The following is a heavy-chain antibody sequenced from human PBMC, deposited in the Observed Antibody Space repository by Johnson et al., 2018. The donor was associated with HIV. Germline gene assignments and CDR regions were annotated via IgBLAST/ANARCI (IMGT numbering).Heavy chain of an antibody. CDR3: AKLPGGNSGFVDAFEM. D-gene: IGHD4-23*01. CDR2: ITYDGSNK. Sequence: VQLVESGGGVMQPGKSLRLSCEASGFTFRSYAMHWVRQAPGKGLEWVAVITYDGSNKYYADSVKGRFTISRDNSKNTLYLQMNSLRAEDTAVYYCAKLPGGNSGFVDAFEMWGQGTMVTVSS. J-gene: IGHJ3*02. V-gene: IGHV3-30*18. CDR1: GFTFRSYA.